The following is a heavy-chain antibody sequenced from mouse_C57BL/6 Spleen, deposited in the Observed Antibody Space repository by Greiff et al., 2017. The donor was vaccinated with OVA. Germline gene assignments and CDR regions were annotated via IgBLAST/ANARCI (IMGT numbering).Heavy chain of an antibody. CDR3: ARMHYYGSSYVAWFAY. CDR2: INPYNGDT. D-gene: IGHD1-1*01. CDR1: GYSFTGYF. J-gene: IGHJ3*01. Sequence: EVQLQESGPELVKPGDSVKISCKASGYSFTGYFMNWVMQSHGKSLEWIGRINPYNGDTFYNQKFKGKATLTVDKSSSTAHMELRSLTSEDSAVYYCARMHYYGSSYVAWFAYWGQGTLVTVSA. V-gene: IGHV1-20*01.